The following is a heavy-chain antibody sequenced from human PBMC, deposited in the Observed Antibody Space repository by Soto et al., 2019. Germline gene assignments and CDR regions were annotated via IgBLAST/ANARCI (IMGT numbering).Heavy chain of an antibody. J-gene: IGHJ4*02. Sequence: QVQLQESGPGLVKPSETLSLTCTVSGGSISSYYWSWIRQPAGKGLEWIGRIYTSGSTNYNPSLKSRVTISLDTSKNQFSLNLRSVTAADTAVYYCARADDYSNRFDYWGQGTLVTVSS. V-gene: IGHV4-4*07. CDR3: ARADDYSNRFDY. CDR2: IYTSGST. D-gene: IGHD4-4*01. CDR1: GGSISSYY.